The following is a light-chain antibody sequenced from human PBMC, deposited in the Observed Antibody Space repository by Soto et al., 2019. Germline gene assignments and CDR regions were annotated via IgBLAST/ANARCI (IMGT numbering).Light chain of an antibody. CDR1: QSVSSN. Sequence: EIVMTQSPASLSVSPGERATLSCRASQSVSSNLAWFQPKPGQAPRLLIYVASTRATGIPARFSGSGSGTEFTLTISSLQSEDFAVYYCQQYDNWPRTFGQGTKVEIK. CDR2: VAS. V-gene: IGKV3-15*01. CDR3: QQYDNWPRT. J-gene: IGKJ1*01.